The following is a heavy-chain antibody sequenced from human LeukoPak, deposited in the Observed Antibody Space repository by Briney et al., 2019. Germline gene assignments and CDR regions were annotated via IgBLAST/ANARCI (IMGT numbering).Heavy chain of an antibody. V-gene: IGHV4-59*08. Sequence: SETLSLTCTVSGDSMTNYYWSWIRQPPGMGLEWLGYISFSGSTNYNPSLKSRVTFSIDTSKNQFSLWLDSVTAADTAVYYCASAPHVNYFDFWGRGALVTVSA. CDR3: ASAPHVNYFDF. D-gene: IGHD2/OR15-2a*01. CDR1: GDSMTNYY. J-gene: IGHJ4*02. CDR2: ISFSGST.